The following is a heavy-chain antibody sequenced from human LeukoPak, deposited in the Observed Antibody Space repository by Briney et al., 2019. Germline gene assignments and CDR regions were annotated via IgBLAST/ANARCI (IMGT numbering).Heavy chain of an antibody. CDR1: GFTFSRYG. Sequence: PGGSLRLSCAASGFTFSRYGMHWVRQAPGKGLEWVAFIRYDESNKFYADSVKGRFTVSRDNTENALSLQMNSLRVEDTAVYYCAKLGQLVPENWGQGALVTVSS. CDR3: AKLGQLVPEN. CDR2: IRYDESNK. J-gene: IGHJ4*02. V-gene: IGHV3-30*02. D-gene: IGHD6-6*01.